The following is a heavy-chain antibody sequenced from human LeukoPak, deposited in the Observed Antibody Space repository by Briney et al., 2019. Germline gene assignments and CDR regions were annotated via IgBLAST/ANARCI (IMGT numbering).Heavy chain of an antibody. D-gene: IGHD6-13*01. J-gene: IGHJ4*02. Sequence: LAGGSLRLSCEASGFTFTSYGMHWVRQAPGKGLEWVALIRYDGSNKYYADSVKGRFTISRDNSKNTLYLQMNSLRAEDTAVYYCAKVSSSLYYYFDYWGQGTLVTVSS. CDR1: GFTFTSYG. CDR3: AKVSSSLYYYFDY. V-gene: IGHV3-30*02. CDR2: IRYDGSNK.